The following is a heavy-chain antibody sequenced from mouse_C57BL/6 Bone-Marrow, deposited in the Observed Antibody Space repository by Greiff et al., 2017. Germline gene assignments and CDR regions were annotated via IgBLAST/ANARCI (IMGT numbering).Heavy chain of an antibody. D-gene: IGHD2-5*01. CDR2: IYWDDDK. CDR1: GFSLSTSGMG. J-gene: IGHJ4*01. V-gene: IGHV8-12*01. CDR3: ARRRLWDSNYLYDYAMDY. Sequence: QVTLKECGPGILQSSQTLSLTCSFSGFSLSTSGMGVSWIRQPSGKGLEWLAHIYWDDDKRYNPSLKSPLTISKDTSRNQVFLKITSVDTADTATYYCARRRLWDSNYLYDYAMDYWGQGTSVTVSS.